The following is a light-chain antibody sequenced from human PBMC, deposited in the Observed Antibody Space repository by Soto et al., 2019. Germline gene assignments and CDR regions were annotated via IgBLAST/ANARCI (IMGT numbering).Light chain of an antibody. V-gene: IGLV1-40*01. Sequence: QSVLTQPPSVSGAPGQRVTISCTGSSSNIGATYDVQWYQQLPGTAPKLLIYGNSTRPSGVPDRFSGSKSGTSASLAITGRQADDEADYYCQSYDSSLSGHYVFGTGTKVTVL. J-gene: IGLJ1*01. CDR1: SSNIGATYD. CDR2: GNS. CDR3: QSYDSSLSGHYV.